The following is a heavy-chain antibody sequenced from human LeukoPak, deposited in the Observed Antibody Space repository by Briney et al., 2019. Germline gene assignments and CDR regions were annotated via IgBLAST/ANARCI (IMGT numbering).Heavy chain of an antibody. CDR3: ARGAAYSETYGVSRHNWFDP. D-gene: IGHD1-26*01. V-gene: IGHV4-34*01. CDR2: IDHSGST. Sequence: SETLSLTCAVSGGSFSGYHWNWIRQPPGKGLEWIGEIDHSGSTNYNPSLKSRATISVDTSNNQFSLRLNSVTTADTAVYYCARGAAYSETYGVSRHNWFDPWGQGTLVSVSS. J-gene: IGHJ5*02. CDR1: GGSFSGYH.